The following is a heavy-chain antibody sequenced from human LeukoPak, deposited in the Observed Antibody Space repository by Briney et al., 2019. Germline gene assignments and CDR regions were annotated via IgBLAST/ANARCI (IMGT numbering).Heavy chain of an antibody. CDR3: TELVGSTRGIDN. Sequence: PGGSLRLSRAASGFTFSNAWMTCVRQAPGKGLECVGRIKSKTNGGTTDYAAPVKGRFTISRDDSKNTLYLQMNSLKTEDTAMYYCTELVGSTRGIDNSGQGTLVTVSS. D-gene: IGHD1-26*01. CDR1: GFTFSNAW. CDR2: IKSKTNGGTT. V-gene: IGHV3-15*01. J-gene: IGHJ4*02.